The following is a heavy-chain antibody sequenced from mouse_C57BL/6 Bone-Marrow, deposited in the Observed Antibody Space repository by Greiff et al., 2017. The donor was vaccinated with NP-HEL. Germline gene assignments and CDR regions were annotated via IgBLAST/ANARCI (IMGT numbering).Heavy chain of an antibody. CDR3: ARADWDGGDY. V-gene: IGHV3-6*01. D-gene: IGHD4-1*01. Sequence: EVKLMESGPGLVKPSQSLSLTCSVTGYSITSGYYWNWIRQFPGNKLEWMGYISYDGSNNYNPSLKNRISITRDTSKNQFFLKLNSVTTEDTATYYCARADWDGGDYWGQGTTLTVSS. J-gene: IGHJ2*01. CDR2: ISYDGSN. CDR1: GYSITSGYY.